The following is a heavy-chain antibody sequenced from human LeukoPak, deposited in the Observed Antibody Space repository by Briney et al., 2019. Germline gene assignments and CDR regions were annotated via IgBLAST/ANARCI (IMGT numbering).Heavy chain of an antibody. J-gene: IGHJ6*04. D-gene: IGHD2-2*01. CDR1: GFTFSHAW. Sequence: AGGSLRLSCVASGFTFSHAWMSWVRQTPGKGLEWVSGISGGGVSTHYADSVKGRFTISRDNSKNTLYLHMNSLRVEDTAVFYCARGGDIVAVPASFGGDVWGKGTTVTVSS. V-gene: IGHV3-23*01. CDR3: ARGGDIVAVPASFGGDV. CDR2: ISGGGVST.